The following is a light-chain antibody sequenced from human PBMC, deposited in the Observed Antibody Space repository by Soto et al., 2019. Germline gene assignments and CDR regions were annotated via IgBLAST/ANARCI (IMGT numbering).Light chain of an antibody. CDR2: ATS. Sequence: DIQMTQSPSSLSASVGDRVTITCRASQGISNSLAWYQQKPGKVPKLLIYATSTLQSGVPSRFSGSRSGTDFTLTISSLQPEDVATYYCQNYNSDPKTFGAGTKVDIK. CDR3: QNYNSDPKT. V-gene: IGKV1-27*01. J-gene: IGKJ4*02. CDR1: QGISNS.